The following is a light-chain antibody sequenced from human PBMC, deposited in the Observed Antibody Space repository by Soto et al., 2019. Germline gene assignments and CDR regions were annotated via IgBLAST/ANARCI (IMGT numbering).Light chain of an antibody. CDR2: DAS. J-gene: IGKJ2*01. CDR1: QSVISSY. V-gene: IGKV3-20*01. CDR3: QHYGSSPPKYT. Sequence: EIVLTQSPGTLSLSPGERATLSCRASQSVISSYLAWYQQKPGQAPRLLMYDASGRATDIPDRFSGSGSGTDFTLTISRLEPEDFAVYYCQHYGSSPPKYTFGQGTKLEIK.